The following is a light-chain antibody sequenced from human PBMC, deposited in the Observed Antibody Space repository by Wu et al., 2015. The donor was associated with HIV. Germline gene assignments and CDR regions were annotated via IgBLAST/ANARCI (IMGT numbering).Light chain of an antibody. CDR1: QSIGNH. V-gene: IGKV3-11*01. CDR3: QQRSNWPWT. Sequence: EIVLTQSPATLSLSPGERATLSCRASQSIGNHLAWFQQKPGQAPRLLIYDSINRATGIPARFSGSGSGTDFTLTISSLEPADFAVYYCQQRSNWPWTFGQGAKVEIK. J-gene: IGKJ1*01. CDR2: DSI.